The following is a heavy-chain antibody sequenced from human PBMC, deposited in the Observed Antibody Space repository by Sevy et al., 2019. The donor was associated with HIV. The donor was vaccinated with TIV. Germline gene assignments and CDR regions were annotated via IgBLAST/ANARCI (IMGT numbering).Heavy chain of an antibody. Sequence: WGSLRLSCAASGFTFSSYGMHWVRQAPGKGLEWVAVISYDGSNKYYADSVKGRFTISRDNSKNTLYLQMNSLRAEDTAVYYCAKDFIVVVPAASQTYFDYWGQGTLVTVSS. V-gene: IGHV3-30*18. J-gene: IGHJ4*02. CDR2: ISYDGSNK. CDR1: GFTFSSYG. CDR3: AKDFIVVVPAASQTYFDY. D-gene: IGHD2-2*01.